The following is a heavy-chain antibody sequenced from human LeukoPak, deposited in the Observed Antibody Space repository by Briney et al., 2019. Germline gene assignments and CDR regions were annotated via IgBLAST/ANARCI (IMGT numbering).Heavy chain of an antibody. CDR3: AKDASIAAAGTKLDLDY. CDR2: ISYDGSNK. D-gene: IGHD6-13*01. V-gene: IGHV3-30*18. Sequence: RAGGSLRLSCAASGFTFSSYGMHWVRQAPGKGLEWVAVISYDGSNKYYADSVKGRFTISRDNSKNTLYLQMNSLRAEDTAVYYCAKDASIAAAGTKLDLDYWGQGTLVTVSS. J-gene: IGHJ4*02. CDR1: GFTFSSYG.